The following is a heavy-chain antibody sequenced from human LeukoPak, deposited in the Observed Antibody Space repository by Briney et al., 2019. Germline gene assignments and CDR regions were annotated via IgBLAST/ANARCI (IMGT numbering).Heavy chain of an antibody. Sequence: TGGSLRLSCAASGFTFSSYAMSWVRQAPGKGLEWVSAISGSGGSTYYADSVKGRFTISRDNSKNTLYLQMNSLRAEDMAVYYCAKDLSWGAARPSAFDIWGQGTMVTVSS. D-gene: IGHD6-6*01. CDR1: GFTFSSYA. CDR2: ISGSGGST. V-gene: IGHV3-23*01. CDR3: AKDLSWGAARPSAFDI. J-gene: IGHJ3*02.